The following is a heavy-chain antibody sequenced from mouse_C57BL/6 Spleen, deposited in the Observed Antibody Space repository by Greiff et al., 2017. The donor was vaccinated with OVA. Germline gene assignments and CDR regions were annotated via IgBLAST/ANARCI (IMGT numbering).Heavy chain of an antibody. Sequence: EVQGVESGGGLVKPGGSLKLSCAASGFTFSSYTMSWVRQTPEKRLEWVATISGGGGNTYYPDSVKGRFTISRDNAKNTLYLQMSSLRSEDTALYYCARRGGNYFDYWGQGTTLTVSS. CDR1: GFTFSSYT. CDR2: ISGGGGNT. CDR3: ARRGGNYFDY. V-gene: IGHV5-9*01. J-gene: IGHJ2*01. D-gene: IGHD1-1*02.